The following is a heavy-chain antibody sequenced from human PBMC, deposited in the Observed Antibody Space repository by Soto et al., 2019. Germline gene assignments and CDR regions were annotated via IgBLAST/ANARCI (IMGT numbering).Heavy chain of an antibody. CDR3: ARGECSGGSCYLPLYYYYGMDV. CDR2: TYYRSKWYN. J-gene: IGHJ6*02. D-gene: IGHD2-15*01. Sequence: PSQTLSLTCAISGDSVSSNSAAWNWIRQSPSRGLEWLGRTYYRSKWYNDYAVSVKSRITINPDTSKNQFSLQLNSVTPEDTAVYYCARGECSGGSCYLPLYYYYGMDVWGQGTTVTVSS. V-gene: IGHV6-1*01. CDR1: GDSVSSNSAA.